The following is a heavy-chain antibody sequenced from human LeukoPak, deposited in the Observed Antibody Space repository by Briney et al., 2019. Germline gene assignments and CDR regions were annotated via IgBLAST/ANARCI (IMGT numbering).Heavy chain of an antibody. CDR2: IKQDGREK. Sequence: GGSLRLSCAASGLTLSSCWMSWVRQAPAKGLQGVANIKQDGREKYYVDSVKGRFTISRDNAKNSLYLQMNSLRAEDTAVYYCARDLRRITIFGVVSYFNYWGQGTLVTVSS. V-gene: IGHV3-7*01. CDR1: GLTLSSCW. J-gene: IGHJ4*02. CDR3: ARDLRRITIFGVVSYFNY. D-gene: IGHD3-3*01.